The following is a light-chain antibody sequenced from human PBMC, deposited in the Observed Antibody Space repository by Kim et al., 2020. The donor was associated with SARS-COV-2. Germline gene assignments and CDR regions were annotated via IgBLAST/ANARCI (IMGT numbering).Light chain of an antibody. J-gene: IGLJ2*01. Sequence: TTRQGNVRRCYYTTCHQKTAEQPTLVINYDKNIRPSGIPDRFSGSNSGNTAFLTITGAQVEDEAAYYCNSRDSNDTVVFGGGTQLTVL. CDR3: NSRDSNDTVV. CDR1: VRRCYY. V-gene: IGLV3-19*01. CDR2: DKN.